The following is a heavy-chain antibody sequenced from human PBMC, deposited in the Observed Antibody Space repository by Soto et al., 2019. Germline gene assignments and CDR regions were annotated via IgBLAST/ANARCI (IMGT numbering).Heavy chain of an antibody. J-gene: IGHJ3*02. D-gene: IGHD4-17*01. V-gene: IGHV3-23*01. Sequence: EVQLLESGGGLVQPGGSMRLSCAASGFTFRAYAMSWVRQTPGKGLEWVSGISASRSRTTYADSVKGRFTISSDNSKNTLYLQMYSLRADDTCVYYCAKDPNGDYIGGFDMRGQGTVVSVSS. CDR2: ISASRSRT. CDR3: AKDPNGDYIGGFDM. CDR1: GFTFRAYA.